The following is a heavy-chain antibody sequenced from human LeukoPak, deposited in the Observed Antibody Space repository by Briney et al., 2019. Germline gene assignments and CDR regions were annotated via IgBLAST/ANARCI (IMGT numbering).Heavy chain of an antibody. CDR3: ARDGFNSDAFDI. V-gene: IGHV3-21*01. D-gene: IGHD5-12*01. CDR2: ISSSSSYI. Sequence: GGSLRLSCAASGFTFSSYSMNWVRQAPGKGLEWVSSISSSSSYIYYADSVKGRFTISRDNAKNSLYLQMNSLRAEDTAVYYCARDGFNSDAFDIWGQGTMVTVSS. CDR1: GFTFSSYS. J-gene: IGHJ3*02.